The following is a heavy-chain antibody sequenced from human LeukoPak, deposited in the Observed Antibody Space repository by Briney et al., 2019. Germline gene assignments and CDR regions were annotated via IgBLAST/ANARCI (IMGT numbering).Heavy chain of an antibody. V-gene: IGHV3-30*02. CDR3: AKGKGCSSTSCYSFDY. CDR1: GFTFSSYG. J-gene: IGHJ4*02. Sequence: GGSLRLSCVASGFTFSSYGMHWVRQAPGKGLEWVAFIRYDESDKYYPDSVEGRFTISRDTSKNTLYLQMNSLRAEDTAVYYCAKGKGCSSTSCYSFDYWGQGTLVTVSS. D-gene: IGHD2-2*01. CDR2: IRYDESDK.